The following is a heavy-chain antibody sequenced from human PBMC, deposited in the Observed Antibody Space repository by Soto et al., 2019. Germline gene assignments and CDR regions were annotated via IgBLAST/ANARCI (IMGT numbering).Heavy chain of an antibody. CDR1: GYSFTSYW. V-gene: IGHV5-10-1*01. CDR2: IDPSDSYT. J-gene: IGHJ6*02. Sequence: GESLKISCKGSGYSFTSYWISWVRQMPGKGLEWMGRIDPSDSYTNYSPSFQGHVTISADKSISTAYLQLSSLKASDTAMYYCARHRERAARPDWYGMDVWGQGTTVTVSS. D-gene: IGHD6-6*01. CDR3: ARHRERAARPDWYGMDV.